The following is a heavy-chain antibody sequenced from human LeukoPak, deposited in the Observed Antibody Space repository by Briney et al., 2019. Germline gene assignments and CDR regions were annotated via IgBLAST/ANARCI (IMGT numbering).Heavy chain of an antibody. V-gene: IGHV1-2*02. Sequence: GASVKVSCKASGYTFTGYYMHWVRQAPGQGLEWMGWINPNSGGTNYAQKFQGRVTMTRDTSISTAYMELSRLRSDDTAVYYCASSPIAARSDYYYYYMDVWGKGTTVTVSS. J-gene: IGHJ6*03. CDR2: INPNSGGT. CDR1: GYTFTGYY. D-gene: IGHD6-6*01. CDR3: ASSPIAARSDYYYYYMDV.